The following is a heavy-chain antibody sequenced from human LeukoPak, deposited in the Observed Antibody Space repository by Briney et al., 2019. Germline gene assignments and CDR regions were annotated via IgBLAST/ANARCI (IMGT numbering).Heavy chain of an antibody. CDR1: GYSISSGYY. V-gene: IGHV4-38-2*02. CDR3: AREDSGWSDNDYYYYMDV. J-gene: IGHJ6*03. Sequence: SETLSLTCAVSGYSISSGYYWGWIRQPPGKGLEWIGSIYHSGSTYYNPSLKSRVTISVDTSKNQFSLKLSSVTAADTAVYYCAREDSGWSDNDYYYYMDVWGKGTTVTVSS. D-gene: IGHD6-19*01. CDR2: IYHSGST.